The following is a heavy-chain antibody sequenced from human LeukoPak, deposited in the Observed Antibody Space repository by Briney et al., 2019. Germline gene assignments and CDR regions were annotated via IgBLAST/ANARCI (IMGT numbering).Heavy chain of an antibody. CDR2: IFSGGAT. CDR1: GLIVSGDY. CDR3: ARDLMDYDVSTGLHHYYMDV. J-gene: IGHJ6*02. Sequence: GGSLRLSCAASGLIVSGDYMSWVRQAPGKGLEWVSIIFSGGATYYADSVKGRFTISRDISKNTWYLQMNSLRAEDTAVYYCARDLMDYDVSTGLHHYYMDVWGQGTTVTVSS. D-gene: IGHD3-9*01. V-gene: IGHV3-66*01.